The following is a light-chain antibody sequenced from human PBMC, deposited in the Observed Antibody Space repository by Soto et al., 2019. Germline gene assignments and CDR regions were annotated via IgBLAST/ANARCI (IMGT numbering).Light chain of an antibody. CDR3: QQRSNWPST. CDR2: DAS. V-gene: IGKV3-11*01. CDR1: QSVSGY. J-gene: IGKJ4*01. Sequence: EIVLTQSPATLSLSPGERATLSCRARQSVSGYLAWYQQKPGQAPRLLMYDASNRATGIPARFSGSGSGTDFTLTISSLEPEDFALYYCQQRSNWPSTFGGGTKVDIK.